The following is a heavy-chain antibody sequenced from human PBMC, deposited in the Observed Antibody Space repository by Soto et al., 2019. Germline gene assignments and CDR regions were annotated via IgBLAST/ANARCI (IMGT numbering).Heavy chain of an antibody. J-gene: IGHJ3*02. V-gene: IGHV3-15*01. D-gene: IGHD2-2*01. Sequence: EVQLVESGGGLVKPGGSLRLSCAASGFTFSNAWMSWVRQAPGKGLEWVGRIKSKTDGGTTDYAAPVKGRFTISRDNSKNTLNLKRTGRKPREKAVYYCPKEGNGKGTSCYWNEAFDTWGQGTMVTVPS. CDR3: PKEGNGKGTSCYWNEAFDT. CDR1: GFTFSNAW. CDR2: IKSKTDGGTT.